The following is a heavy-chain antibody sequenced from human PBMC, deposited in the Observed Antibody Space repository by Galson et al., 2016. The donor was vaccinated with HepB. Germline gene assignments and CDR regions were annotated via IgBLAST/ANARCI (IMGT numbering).Heavy chain of an antibody. D-gene: IGHD2-15*01. CDR2: SCTTSTTT. CDR3: ARDRGYCTGGNCYRFFDF. J-gene: IGHJ3*01. CDR1: GFSFNIFS. Sequence: SLRLSCAASGFSFNIFSVSWVRQAPGKGLEWISYSCTTSTTTYYAESVRGRFTISRDNAKTLAHLELNSLRFDDTAVYYCARDRGYCTGGNCYRFFDFWGQGIMVTVSS. V-gene: IGHV3-48*01.